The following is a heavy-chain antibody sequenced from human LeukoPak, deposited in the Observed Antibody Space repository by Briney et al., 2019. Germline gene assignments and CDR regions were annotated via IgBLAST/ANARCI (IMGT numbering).Heavy chain of an antibody. D-gene: IGHD2-2*01. V-gene: IGHV3-30*02. J-gene: IGHJ4*02. CDR3: AKDGASQLYPFYFDY. CDR1: GFTFSSFG. Sequence: GGSLRLSCAASGFTFSSFGMHWVRQAPGKGLEWVAFIQFDGSNKYYADSVKGRFTISRNNSKNTLYLQMNSLRPEDTAVYYCAKDGASQLYPFYFDYWGQGTLVTVSS. CDR2: IQFDGSNK.